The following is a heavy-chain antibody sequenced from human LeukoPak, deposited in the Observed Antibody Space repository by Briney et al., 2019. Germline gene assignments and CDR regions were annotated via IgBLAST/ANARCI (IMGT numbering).Heavy chain of an antibody. D-gene: IGHD5-12*01. J-gene: IGHJ4*02. Sequence: EASVKVSCKASGYTFTSYYMHWVRQAPGQGLEWMGIINPSGGSTSYAQRFQGRVTMTRDMSTSTVYMELSSLRSEDTAVYYCARDPRGYDLDYWGQGTLVTVSS. CDR1: GYTFTSYY. CDR3: ARDPRGYDLDY. V-gene: IGHV1-46*01. CDR2: INPSGGST.